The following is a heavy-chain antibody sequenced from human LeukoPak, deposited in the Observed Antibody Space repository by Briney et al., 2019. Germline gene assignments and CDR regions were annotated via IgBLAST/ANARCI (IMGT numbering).Heavy chain of an antibody. J-gene: IGHJ3*02. CDR2: INPNGGGT. CDR3: ARGDNWKDAFDI. V-gene: IGHV1-2*02. Sequence: ASVKVSCKASGYTFTGYYMHWVRQAPGQGLEWMGWINPNGGGTNYAQKFQGRVTMTRDTSISTAYMELSRLRSDDTAVYYCARGDNWKDAFDIWGQGTMVTVSS. D-gene: IGHD1-1*01. CDR1: GYTFTGYY.